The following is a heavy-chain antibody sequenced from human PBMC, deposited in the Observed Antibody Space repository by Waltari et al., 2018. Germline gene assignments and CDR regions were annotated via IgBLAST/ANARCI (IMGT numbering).Heavy chain of an antibody. CDR2: INHSGST. J-gene: IGHJ4*02. D-gene: IGHD1-26*01. V-gene: IGHV4-34*01. Sequence: QVQLQQWGAGLLKPSETLSLTCAVYGGSFSCYYWSWIRQPPGQGLEWIGEINHSGSTNYNPSLKSRVTISVDTSKNQFSLKLSSVSAEDTAVYYCASGPWELRANYYFDYWGQGTLVTVSS. CDR3: ASGPWELRANYYFDY. CDR1: GGSFSCYY.